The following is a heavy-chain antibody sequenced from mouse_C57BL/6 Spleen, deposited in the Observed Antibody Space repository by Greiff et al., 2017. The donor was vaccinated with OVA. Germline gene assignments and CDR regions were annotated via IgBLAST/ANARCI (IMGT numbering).Heavy chain of an antibody. Sequence: QVQLQQPGAELVRPGSSVKLSCKASGYTFTSYWMHWVKQRPIQGLEWIGNIDPSDSETHYNQKFKDKATLTVDKSSSTAYMQLSSLTSEDSAVYYCARGHYGSSCGYWGQGTTLTVSS. J-gene: IGHJ2*01. CDR2: IDPSDSET. D-gene: IGHD1-1*01. CDR1: GYTFTSYW. V-gene: IGHV1-52*01. CDR3: ARGHYGSSCGY.